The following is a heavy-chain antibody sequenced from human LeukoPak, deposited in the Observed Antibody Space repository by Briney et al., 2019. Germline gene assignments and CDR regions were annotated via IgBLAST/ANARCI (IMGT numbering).Heavy chain of an antibody. J-gene: IGHJ4*02. V-gene: IGHV3-9*01. Sequence: GGSLRLSCAASGFTFDNYAMHWVRQAPGKGLEWVSGITWNSGSTGYADSEKGRFTISRDNAKNSLYLQMNSLRPEDTALYYCVKAYFGSISCYFDYWGQGTLVTVSS. CDR1: GFTFDNYA. D-gene: IGHD2-21*01. CDR3: VKAYFGSISCYFDY. CDR2: ITWNSGST.